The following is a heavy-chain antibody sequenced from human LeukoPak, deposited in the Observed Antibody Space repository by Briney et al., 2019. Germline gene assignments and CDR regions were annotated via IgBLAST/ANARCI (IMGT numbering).Heavy chain of an antibody. CDR3: ARDEFESYYYGSGSYNFWFDP. J-gene: IGHJ5*02. Sequence: SETLSLTCTVSGGSISSYYWSWIRQPAGKGLEWIGRIYTSGSTNYNPSLKSRVTMSVDTSKNQFSLKLSSVTAADTAVYYCARDEFESYYYGSGSYNFWFDPRGQGTLVTVSS. V-gene: IGHV4-4*07. CDR2: IYTSGST. D-gene: IGHD3-10*01. CDR1: GGSISSYY.